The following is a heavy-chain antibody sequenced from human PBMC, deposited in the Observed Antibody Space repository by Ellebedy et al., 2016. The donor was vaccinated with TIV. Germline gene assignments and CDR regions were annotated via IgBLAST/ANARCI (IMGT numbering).Heavy chain of an antibody. CDR3: HSMVGTNDY. Sequence: GESLKISCAASGFTVSSNYMSWVRQAPGKGLEWVSVIYSGDSTYYADSVKGRFTISRDNSKNTLYLQMNSLRAEDTAVYYCHSMVGTNDYWGQGTLVTVSS. D-gene: IGHD3-10*02. CDR2: IYSGDST. J-gene: IGHJ4*02. CDR1: GFTVSSNY. V-gene: IGHV3-53*05.